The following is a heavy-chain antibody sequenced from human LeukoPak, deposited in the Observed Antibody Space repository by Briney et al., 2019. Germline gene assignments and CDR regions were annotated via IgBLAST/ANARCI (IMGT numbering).Heavy chain of an antibody. CDR2: LYIDGST. V-gene: IGHV3-66*01. Sequence: PGGSLRLSCAASRFTFGSYWMSWVRQAPGKGLEWVSTLYIDGSTYYADAVKGRFTTSRDNFKNTLYLQMNRLRDEDTAVYYCASLNYASTGYHGPVDYWGQGTLVTVSS. CDR3: ASLNYASTGYHGPVDY. CDR1: RFTFGSYW. J-gene: IGHJ4*02. D-gene: IGHD3-22*01.